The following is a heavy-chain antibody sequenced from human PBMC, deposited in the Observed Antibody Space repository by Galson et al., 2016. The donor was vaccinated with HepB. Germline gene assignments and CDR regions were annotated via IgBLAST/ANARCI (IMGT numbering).Heavy chain of an antibody. CDR2: IRSNSYGATT. Sequence: SLRLSCAASGFNFNEYPMSWIRQAPGKGLEWVRFIRSNSYGATTQYAASVKGRFTISRDDSKSIVYLQMNTLKTEDTAVYYCTRERVANWIDYDFAMDVWGQGTTVTVSS. V-gene: IGHV3-49*03. D-gene: IGHD1-1*01. CDR3: TRERVANWIDYDFAMDV. CDR1: GFNFNEYP. J-gene: IGHJ6*02.